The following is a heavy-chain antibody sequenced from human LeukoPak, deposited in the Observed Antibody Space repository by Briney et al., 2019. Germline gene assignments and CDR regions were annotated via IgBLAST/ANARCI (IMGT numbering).Heavy chain of an antibody. V-gene: IGHV3-30*03. CDR3: LRGATSIVGATTSPVAFDI. Sequence: GRSLRLSCAASGFTFSSYGMHWVRQAPGKGLEWVAVISYDGSNKYYADSVKGRFTISRDNSKNPLYLQMNRLRAEDTAVYYCLRGATSIVGATTSPVAFDISGPGKMVTASS. D-gene: IGHD1-26*01. J-gene: IGHJ3*02. CDR1: GFTFSSYG. CDR2: ISYDGSNK.